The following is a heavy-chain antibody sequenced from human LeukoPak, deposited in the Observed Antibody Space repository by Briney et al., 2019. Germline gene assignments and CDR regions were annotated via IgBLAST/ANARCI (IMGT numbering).Heavy chain of an antibody. V-gene: IGHV1-8*01. CDR1: GYAFTSYD. J-gene: IGHJ4*02. D-gene: IGHD6-6*01. CDR3: AVTNQGIAAREYYFDY. Sequence: ASVKVSCKASGYAFTSYDINWVRQATGQGLEWMGYMNPNSGNTGSAQKFQGRVTMTRNTSISTAYMELSSLRSEDTAVYYCAVTNQGIAAREYYFDYWGQGTLVTVSS. CDR2: MNPNSGNT.